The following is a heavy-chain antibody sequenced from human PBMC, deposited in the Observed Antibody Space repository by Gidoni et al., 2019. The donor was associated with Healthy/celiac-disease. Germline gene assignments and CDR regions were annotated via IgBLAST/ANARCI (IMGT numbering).Heavy chain of an antibody. J-gene: IGHJ6*02. D-gene: IGHD3-3*01. CDR1: GGSFSGYY. CDR2: INHSGST. V-gene: IGHV4-34*01. Sequence: QVQLQQWGAGLLKPSETLSLTCAVYGGSFSGYYWRWIRQPPGKGLEWIGEINHSGSTNYNPSLKSRVTISVDTSKNQFSLKLSSVTAADTAVYYCARGVSEYYDFWSGYRPLLGYYYGMDVWGQGTTVTVSS. CDR3: ARGVSEYYDFWSGYRPLLGYYYGMDV.